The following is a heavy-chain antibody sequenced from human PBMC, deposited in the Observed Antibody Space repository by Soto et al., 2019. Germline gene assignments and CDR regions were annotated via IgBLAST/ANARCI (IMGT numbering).Heavy chain of an antibody. J-gene: IGHJ4*02. CDR3: KPIDYYDSG. Sequence: EVRLVESGGGLVQPGGSLRLSCAASGFTFSSYWMHWVRQAPGKGLVWVSRISGDGISTNYADSVKGRFTISRDNAKNTKYQQMNSRKAEDTAVYYCKPIDYYDSGWGQGTLVTVSS. D-gene: IGHD3-22*01. CDR1: GFTFSSYW. V-gene: IGHV3-74*01. CDR2: ISGDGIST.